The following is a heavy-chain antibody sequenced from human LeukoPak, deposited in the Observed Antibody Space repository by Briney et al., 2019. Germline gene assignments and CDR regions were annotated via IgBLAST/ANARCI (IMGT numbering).Heavy chain of an antibody. D-gene: IGHD3-22*01. CDR1: GFTFSSYA. CDR3: AKVSVYYDSSGYSAFDY. Sequence: PGGSLRLSCAASGFTFSSYAMSWVRQAPGKGLEWVSAISGSGGSTYYADSVKGRFTISRDNSKNTLYLQMNSLRAEDTAVYYCAKVSVYYDSSGYSAFDYWGQGTLVTVSS. V-gene: IGHV3-23*01. J-gene: IGHJ4*02. CDR2: ISGSGGST.